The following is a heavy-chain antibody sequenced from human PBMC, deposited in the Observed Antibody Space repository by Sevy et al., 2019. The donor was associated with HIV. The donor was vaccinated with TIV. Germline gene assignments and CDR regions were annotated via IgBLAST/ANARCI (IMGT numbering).Heavy chain of an antibody. CDR2: INHNGST. CDR1: GGSFSGYY. J-gene: IGHJ6*02. CDR3: AREGYSLGMDV. V-gene: IGHV4-34*01. Sequence: SETLSLTCAVYGGSFSGYYWSWIRQPPGKGLEWIGEINHNGSTNYNPSLKSRVTISADTSKNQFSLNLSSVTADTAVYYCAREGYSLGMDVWGQGTTVTVSS. D-gene: IGHD6-13*01.